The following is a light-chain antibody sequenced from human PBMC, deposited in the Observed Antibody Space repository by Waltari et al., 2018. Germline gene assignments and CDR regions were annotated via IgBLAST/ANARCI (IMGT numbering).Light chain of an antibody. CDR2: EFI. V-gene: IGLV2-14*01. Sequence: WNQHHPGKVPILIIYEFIKWPSWVSSRLPGAKPGNTASLTISGVQAEYEADYYCYSSTTRSTWVFGGWTRLTVL. J-gene: IGLJ3*02. CDR3: YSSTTRSTWV.